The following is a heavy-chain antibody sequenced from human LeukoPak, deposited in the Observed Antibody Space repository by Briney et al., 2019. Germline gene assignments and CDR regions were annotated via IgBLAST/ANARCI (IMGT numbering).Heavy chain of an antibody. CDR3: ARETAHQIDY. CDR2: ISSSSTFI. J-gene: IGHJ4*02. D-gene: IGHD2-21*02. V-gene: IGHV3-21*01. CDR1: GFTFSSYS. Sequence: GGSLRLSCAASGFTFSSYSMNWVRQAPGEGLEWVSYISSSSTFIYYADSVKGRFTISRDNAKNSLYQQMNSLRAEDTAVYYCARETAHQIDYWGQGTLVTVSS.